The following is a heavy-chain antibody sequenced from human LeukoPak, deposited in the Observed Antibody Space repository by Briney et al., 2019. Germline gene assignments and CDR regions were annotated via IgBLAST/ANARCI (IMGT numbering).Heavy chain of an antibody. Sequence: ASVKVPCKASGYTFTSYGISWVRQAPGQGLEWMGWISAYNGNTNYAQKLQGRVTMTTDTSTSTAYMELRSLRSDDTAVYYCARDNADYDFWSGYYSPLFDYWGQGTLVTVSS. CDR2: ISAYNGNT. CDR3: ARDNADYDFWSGYYSPLFDY. D-gene: IGHD3-3*01. J-gene: IGHJ4*02. CDR1: GYTFTSYG. V-gene: IGHV1-18*01.